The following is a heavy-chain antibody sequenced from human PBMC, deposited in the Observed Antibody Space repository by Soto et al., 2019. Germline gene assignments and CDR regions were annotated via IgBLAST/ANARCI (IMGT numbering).Heavy chain of an antibody. J-gene: IGHJ3*02. D-gene: IGHD3-22*01. Sequence: SLKVSCKASGGTFSIYAISWVLQAPGQGLEWMGGIIPIFGTANYAQKFQGRVTITADESTSTAYMELSSLRSEDTAVYYCASCIDSSGYYLDAFDIWGQGTMVTVSS. CDR2: IIPIFGTA. V-gene: IGHV1-69*13. CDR1: GGTFSIYA. CDR3: ASCIDSSGYYLDAFDI.